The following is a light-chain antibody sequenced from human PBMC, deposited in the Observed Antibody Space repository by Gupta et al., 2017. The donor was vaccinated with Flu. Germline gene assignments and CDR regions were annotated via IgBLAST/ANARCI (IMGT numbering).Light chain of an antibody. CDR3: LLHYGVGWV. Sequence: QTVVTQEPSLTVSSGGTVTLTCTSNTGAVTSGFYANWFQQKPGQPPRSLIYSSIYTHSWTPARFAGSLLGGAAALTISDVRPEDEAEYHCLLHYGVGWVFGGGTKLTVL. CDR2: SSI. V-gene: IGLV7-43*01. CDR1: TGAVTSGFY. J-gene: IGLJ3*02.